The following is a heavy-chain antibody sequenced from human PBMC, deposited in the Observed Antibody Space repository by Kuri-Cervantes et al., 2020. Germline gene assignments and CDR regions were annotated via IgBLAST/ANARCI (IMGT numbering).Heavy chain of an antibody. Sequence: GGSLRLSCAAYGFTFSSYWMSWVRQAPGKGLEWVANIKQDGSEKYYVNSVKGRFTISRDNAKNTLSLQMNSLRVEDTAVYYCATLRGFTDYGDFYCYFDIWGRCTLVTVSS. V-gene: IGHV3-7*01. CDR2: IKQDGSEK. D-gene: IGHD4-17*01. CDR1: GFTFSSYW. CDR3: ATLRGFTDYGDFYCYFDI. J-gene: IGHJ2*01.